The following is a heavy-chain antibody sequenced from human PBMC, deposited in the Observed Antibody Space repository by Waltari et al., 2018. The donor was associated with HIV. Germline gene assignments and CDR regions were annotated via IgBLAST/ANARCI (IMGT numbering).Heavy chain of an antibody. CDR1: GYTFIGYV. Sequence: QVQLVQSGAEVKELGTSVRVSCKASGYTFIGYVIHCVRQAAGQGLEWMGWMNPNSGHTGYEQSFQGRVIMTRNISIDTAYMELNSLKFEDTAVYFCARSRSGGFAPRFDYWGQGALVTVSS. CDR2: MNPNSGHT. J-gene: IGHJ4*02. V-gene: IGHV1-8*01. CDR3: ARSRSGGFAPRFDY. D-gene: IGHD5-12*01.